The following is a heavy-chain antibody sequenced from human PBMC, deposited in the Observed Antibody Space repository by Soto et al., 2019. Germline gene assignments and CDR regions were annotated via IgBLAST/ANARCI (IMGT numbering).Heavy chain of an antibody. V-gene: IGHV4-31*03. D-gene: IGHD3-22*01. J-gene: IGHJ4*02. CDR1: GGSISSGGYY. CDR3: ARDPSDSSGQYFDY. Sequence: PSETLSLTCTVSGGSISSGGYYWSWIRQHPGKGLEWIGYIYYSGSTYYNPSLKSRVTISVDTSKNQFSLKLSSVTAADTAVYYCARDPSDSSGQYFDYWGQGTLVTVSS. CDR2: IYYSGST.